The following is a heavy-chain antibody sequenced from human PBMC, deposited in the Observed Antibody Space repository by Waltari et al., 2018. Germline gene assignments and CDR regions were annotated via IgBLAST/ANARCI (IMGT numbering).Heavy chain of an antibody. CDR3: ARQVSYSYGPHDAFDI. CDR1: GGSISSSSYY. D-gene: IGHD5-18*01. V-gene: IGHV4-39*01. J-gene: IGHJ3*02. CDR2: IDYSGST. Sequence: QLQLQESGPGLVKPSETLSLTCTVSGGSISSSSYYWGWIRQPQGKGLEWIVSIDYSGSTYYNPSLKSRFTISVDPSKNQFSLKLSSVTAADTAVYYCARQVSYSYGPHDAFDIWGQGTMVTVSS.